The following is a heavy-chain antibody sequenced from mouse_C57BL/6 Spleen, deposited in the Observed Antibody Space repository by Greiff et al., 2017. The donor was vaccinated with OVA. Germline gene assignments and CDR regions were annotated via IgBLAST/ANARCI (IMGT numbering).Heavy chain of an antibody. CDR1: GYTFTDYY. V-gene: IGHV1-76*01. D-gene: IGHD2-2*01. CDR2: IYPGSGNT. Sequence: VQLQESGAELVRPGASVKLSCKASGYTFTDYYINWVKQRPGQGLEWIARIYPGSGNTYYNEKFKGKATLTAEKSSSTAYMQLSSLTSEDSAVYFCARLVYGYDDFDYWGQGTTLTVSS. J-gene: IGHJ2*01. CDR3: ARLVYGYDDFDY.